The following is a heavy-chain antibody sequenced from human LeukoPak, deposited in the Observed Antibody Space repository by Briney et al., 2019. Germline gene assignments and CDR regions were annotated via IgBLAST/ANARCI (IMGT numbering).Heavy chain of an antibody. V-gene: IGHV4-34*01. D-gene: IGHD6-6*01. CDR3: ARGFSSSNFDY. CDR1: GFTFSSYP. Sequence: PGGSLTLSCAASGFTFSSYPMSWIRQPPAKGLEWIGEINHSGSTNYNPSLKSRVTISVDTSKNQFSLKLSSVTAADTAVYYCARGFSSSNFDYWGEGTLVTVSS. J-gene: IGHJ4*02. CDR2: INHSGST.